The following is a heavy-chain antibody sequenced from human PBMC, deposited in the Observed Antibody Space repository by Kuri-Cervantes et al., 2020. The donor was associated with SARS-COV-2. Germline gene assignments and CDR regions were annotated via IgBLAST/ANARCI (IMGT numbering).Heavy chain of an antibody. J-gene: IGHJ6*03. CDR2: INHSGST. V-gene: IGHV4-34*01. D-gene: IGHD4-23*01. Sequence: SETLSLTCAVYGGSFSGYYWSWIRQPPGKGLEWIGEINHSGSTYYNPSLKSRVTISVDTSKNQFSLKLSSVTAADTAVYYCARDADGGNGEDYYYYMDVWGKGTTVTVSS. CDR3: ARDADGGNGEDYYYYMDV. CDR1: GGSFSGYY.